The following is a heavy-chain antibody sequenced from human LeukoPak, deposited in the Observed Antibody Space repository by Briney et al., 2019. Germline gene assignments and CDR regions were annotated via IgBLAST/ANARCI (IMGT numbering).Heavy chain of an antibody. CDR3: ARWVEMATPGDAFDI. J-gene: IGHJ3*02. CDR2: IYYSGST. Sequence: SETLSLTCTVSGGSISSGGYYWSWIRQHPGKGLEWIGYIYYSGSTYYNPSLKSRVTISVDTSKNQFSLRLSSVTAADTAVYYCARWVEMATPGDAFDIWGQGTMVTVSS. V-gene: IGHV4-31*03. CDR1: GGSISSGGYY. D-gene: IGHD5-24*01.